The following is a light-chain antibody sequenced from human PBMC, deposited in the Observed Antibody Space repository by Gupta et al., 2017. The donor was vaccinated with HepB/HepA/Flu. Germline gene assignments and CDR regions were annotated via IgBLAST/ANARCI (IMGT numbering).Light chain of an antibody. V-gene: IGKV1-39*01. CDR2: GAS. J-gene: IGKJ2*02. CDR3: QQNYSRCT. CDR1: QSISTF. Sequence: DIQLTQSPASLSASVGDTVTLSCRASQSISTFLKWYQQKAGGPPKLLIFGASQLYSRASSSFSGSSSVTTFYLTIAELHQADFANYYCQQNYSRCTFGLGSRLEI.